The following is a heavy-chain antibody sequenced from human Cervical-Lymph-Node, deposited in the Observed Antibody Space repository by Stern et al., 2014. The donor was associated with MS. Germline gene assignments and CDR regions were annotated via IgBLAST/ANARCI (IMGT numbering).Heavy chain of an antibody. J-gene: IGHJ4*01. Sequence: VQLVESGAEARAPGASMKVSCKASGYIFTDYYLHWVRQAPGQGLEWLGWINPNSGGTNYAQNFQGRVTMTRDKSISTAYMELRWLGSADTAVYYCARGSGTAYDLRGDYWGQGTLVTVSS. CDR2: INPNSGGT. CDR1: GYIFTDYY. D-gene: IGHD3-3*01. V-gene: IGHV1-2*02. CDR3: ARGSGTAYDLRGDY.